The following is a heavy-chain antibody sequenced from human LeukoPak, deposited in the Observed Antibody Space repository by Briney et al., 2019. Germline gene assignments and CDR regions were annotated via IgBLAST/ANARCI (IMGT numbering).Heavy chain of an antibody. J-gene: IGHJ6*02. Sequence: ASVKVSCKASGYTFTSYDINWVRQATGQGLEGMGWMNPNSGNTGYAQKFQGRVTMTRNTSISTAYMELSSLRSEDTAVYYCARTYYDFWSGYSYYYYYGMDVWGQGTTVTVSS. D-gene: IGHD3-3*01. CDR3: ARTYYDFWSGYSYYYYYGMDV. CDR2: MNPNSGNT. V-gene: IGHV1-8*01. CDR1: GYTFTSYD.